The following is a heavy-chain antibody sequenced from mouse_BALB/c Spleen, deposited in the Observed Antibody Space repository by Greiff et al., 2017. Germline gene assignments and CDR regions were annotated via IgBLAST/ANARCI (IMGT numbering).Heavy chain of an antibody. CDR3: ARLRLYYAMDY. V-gene: IGHV3-2*02. Sequence: VQLKQSGPGLVKPSQSLSLTCTVTGYSITSDYAWYWIRQFPGNKLEWMGYISYSGSTSYNPSLKSRISITRDTSKNQFFLQLNSVTTEDTATYYCARLRLYYAMDYWGQGTSVTVSS. CDR1: GYSITSDYA. CDR2: ISYSGST. D-gene: IGHD3-2*02. J-gene: IGHJ4*01.